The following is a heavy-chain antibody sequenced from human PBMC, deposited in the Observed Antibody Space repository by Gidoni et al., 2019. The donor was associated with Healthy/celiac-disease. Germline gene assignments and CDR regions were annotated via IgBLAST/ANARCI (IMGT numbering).Heavy chain of an antibody. CDR1: GGSISCSSYY. D-gene: IGHD2-2*01. CDR3: ARLPTLDIVVVPAAPTDALDI. Sequence: QLQLQESGPGLVKPSETLCLTCTVSGGSISCSSYYWGWIRQPTGKGLEWIGSIYYSGSTYYNPSLKSRVTIAVDTAKNQFSWKLSSVTAADTAVYYCARLPTLDIVVVPAAPTDALDIWGQGTMVTVSA. CDR2: IYYSGST. V-gene: IGHV4-39*01. J-gene: IGHJ3*02.